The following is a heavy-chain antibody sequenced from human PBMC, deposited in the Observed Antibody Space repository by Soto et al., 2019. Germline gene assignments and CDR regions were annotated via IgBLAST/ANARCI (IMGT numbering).Heavy chain of an antibody. Sequence: VPLVQSGAEVKKPGASVKVSCKASGYTFTSYDINWVRQATGQGLEWMGWMNPNSGDTGYAQKFQGRVTMTSNNAVSTAYMELRSLRSEDTAVYYCARGGAGYRLFDPWGQGTLVTVSS. CDR1: GYTFTSYD. CDR3: ARGGAGYRLFDP. D-gene: IGHD5-12*01. V-gene: IGHV1-8*02. CDR2: MNPNSGDT. J-gene: IGHJ5*02.